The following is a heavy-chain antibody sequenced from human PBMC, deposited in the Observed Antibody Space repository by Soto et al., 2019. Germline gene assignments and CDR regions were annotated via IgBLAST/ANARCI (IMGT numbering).Heavy chain of an antibody. CDR2: IYHSGST. Sequence: QVQLQESGPGLVKPSQTLSLTCTVSGGSISRGGYYYNWIRQLPGKGLEWIGYIYHSGSTNYNPSLRSRVTISVDTPKNQLSLELSSVTAADTAVYYCARDGAGGYGLGWFDPWGQGTLVTVSS. V-gene: IGHV4-31*03. D-gene: IGHD2-15*01. CDR3: ARDGAGGYGLGWFDP. J-gene: IGHJ5*02. CDR1: GGSISRGGYY.